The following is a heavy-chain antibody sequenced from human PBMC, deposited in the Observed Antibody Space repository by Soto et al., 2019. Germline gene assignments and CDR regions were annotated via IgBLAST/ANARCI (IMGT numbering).Heavy chain of an antibody. J-gene: IGHJ4*02. CDR1: GFSLSTSGVG. CDR3: AHKGPEDWPLDY. Sequence: QLTLKESGPTLVRPTQTLTLTCAFSGFSLSTSGVGVGWIRQPPGKALEWLAVIYWDDSKHYSPSLRSRLTITIVTSKNQVVLTMTNMDPMDTGTYYCAHKGPEDWPLDYWGQGTLVTVSS. CDR2: IYWDDSK. D-gene: IGHD3-9*01. V-gene: IGHV2-5*02.